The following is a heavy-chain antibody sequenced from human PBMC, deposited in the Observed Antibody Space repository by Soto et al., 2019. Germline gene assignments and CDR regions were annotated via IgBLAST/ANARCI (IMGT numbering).Heavy chain of an antibody. CDR2: MNPNSGNT. CDR3: ASRGYCSGGSCYGDYYYGMDV. CDR1: GYTFTSYD. D-gene: IGHD2-15*01. Sequence: QVPLVQSGAEVKKPGASVKVSCKASGYTFTSYDINWVRQATGQGLEWMGWMNPNSGNTGYAQKFQGRVTMTRNTSISTAYMELSSLRSEDTAVYYCASRGYCSGGSCYGDYYYGMDVWGQGTTVTVSS. J-gene: IGHJ6*02. V-gene: IGHV1-8*01.